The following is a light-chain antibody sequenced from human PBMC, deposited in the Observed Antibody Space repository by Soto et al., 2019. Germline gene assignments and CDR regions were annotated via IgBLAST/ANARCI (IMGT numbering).Light chain of an antibody. V-gene: IGLV2-14*01. Sequence: QSALTQPASVSGSPGQSITISCTGTSSDVGGYNYVSWYQQHPGKAPKLMIYDVSNRPSGVSNRFSGSKSGNTASLTISGLQAEDEAHYYCSSYTSSSTLVFGGGTKFTVL. CDR2: DVS. J-gene: IGLJ2*01. CDR3: SSYTSSSTLV. CDR1: SSDVGGYNY.